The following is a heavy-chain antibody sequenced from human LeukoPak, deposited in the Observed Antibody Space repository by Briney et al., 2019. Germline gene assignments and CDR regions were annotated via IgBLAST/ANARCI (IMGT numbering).Heavy chain of an antibody. CDR3: TKDTATVVSDYYYGMDV. V-gene: IGHV3-43*02. CDR2: ISGDGSST. J-gene: IGHJ6*02. CDR1: GLTFDDYG. Sequence: GGSLRLSCAASGLTFDDYGMHWVRQAPGKGLEWVSLISGDGSSTDYADSVKGRFTISRDNSKNSLYLQMNSLKTEDTALYYCTKDTATVVSDYYYGMDVWGQGTTVTVSS. D-gene: IGHD4-23*01.